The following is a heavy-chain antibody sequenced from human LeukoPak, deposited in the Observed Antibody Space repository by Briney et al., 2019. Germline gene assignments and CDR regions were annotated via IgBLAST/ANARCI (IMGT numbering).Heavy chain of an antibody. CDR3: AKGVNRGSSGYSSAFGY. J-gene: IGHJ4*02. D-gene: IGHD3-22*01. CDR2: ISGSSGST. Sequence: GGSLRLSCAASGFTFSSYAMSWVRQAPGKGLEWVSAISGSSGSTYYADSVKGRFTISRDNSKNTLYLQMNSLRAEDTAVYYCAKGVNRGSSGYSSAFGYWGQGTLVTVSS. V-gene: IGHV3-23*01. CDR1: GFTFSSYA.